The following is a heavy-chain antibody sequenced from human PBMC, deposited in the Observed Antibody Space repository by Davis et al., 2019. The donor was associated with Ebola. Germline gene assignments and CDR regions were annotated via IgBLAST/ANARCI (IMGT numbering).Heavy chain of an antibody. D-gene: IGHD1-26*01. CDR3: ARDHSLSSGSYYYYYGMDV. J-gene: IGHJ6*04. Sequence: SETLSLTCTVSGGSISTFYWSWIRQAPGKGLEWIAYIYYSGSTYYNPSLKSRVTISVDTSKNQFSLKLSSVTAADTAVYYCARDHSLSSGSYYYYYGMDVWGKGTTVTVSS. CDR1: GGSISTFY. V-gene: IGHV4-59*12. CDR2: IYYSGST.